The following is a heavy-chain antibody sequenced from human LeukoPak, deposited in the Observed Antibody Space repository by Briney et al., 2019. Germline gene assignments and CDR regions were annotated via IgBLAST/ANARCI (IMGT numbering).Heavy chain of an antibody. CDR2: INHSGST. CDR1: GGSFSGYY. CDR3: AREGPITMVRGYYYYMDV. Sequence: SETLSLTCAVYGGSFSGYYWSWIRRPPGKGLEWIGEINHSGSTNYNPSLKSRVTISVDTSKNRFSLKLSSVTAADTAVYYCAREGPITMVRGYYYYMDVWGKGTAVTVSS. D-gene: IGHD3-10*01. V-gene: IGHV4-34*01. J-gene: IGHJ6*03.